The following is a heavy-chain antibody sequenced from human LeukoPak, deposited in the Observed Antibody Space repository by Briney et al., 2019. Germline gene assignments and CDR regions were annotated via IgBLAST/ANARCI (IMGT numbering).Heavy chain of an antibody. V-gene: IGHV4-59*08. Sequence: SSETLSLTCTVSGGSISSYYWSWIRQPPGEGLEWIGYIYYSGSTNYNPSLKSRVTISVDTSKNQFSLKLSSVTAADTAVYYCARHVDYYDSRGYLYYFDYWGQGTLVTVSS. J-gene: IGHJ4*02. CDR3: ARHVDYYDSRGYLYYFDY. CDR2: IYYSGST. D-gene: IGHD3-22*01. CDR1: GGSISSYY.